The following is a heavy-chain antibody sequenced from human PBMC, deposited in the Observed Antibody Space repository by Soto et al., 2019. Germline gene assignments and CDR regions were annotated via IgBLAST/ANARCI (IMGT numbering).Heavy chain of an antibody. CDR2: IIPIFGTA. CDR3: ARVRVAEGTGTFRGTYYFDY. CDR1: GGTFSSYA. J-gene: IGHJ4*02. Sequence: QVQLVQSGAEVKKPGSSVKVSCKASGGTFSSYAISWVRQAPGQGLAWMVGIIPIFGTANYAQTFQGSVTITADTSTSSAYMELSSLRSADTAVYYCARVRVAEGTGTFRGTYYFDYWCQRTLVTVAS. V-gene: IGHV1-69*06. D-gene: IGHD1-7*01.